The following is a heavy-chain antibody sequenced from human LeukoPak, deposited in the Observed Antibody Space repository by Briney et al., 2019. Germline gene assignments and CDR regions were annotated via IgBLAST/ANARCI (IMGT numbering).Heavy chain of an antibody. J-gene: IGHJ2*01. V-gene: IGHV1-69*04. CDR1: GGTFSSYA. CDR3: ARQAVGDNYWYFDL. CDR2: IIPILGIA. D-gene: IGHD2-21*01. Sequence: ASVKVSCKASGGTFSSYAISWVRQAPGQGLEWMGRIIPILGIANYAQKFQGRVTITADKSTSTAYMELSSLRYEDTAVYYCARQAVGDNYWYFDLWGRGTLVTVSS.